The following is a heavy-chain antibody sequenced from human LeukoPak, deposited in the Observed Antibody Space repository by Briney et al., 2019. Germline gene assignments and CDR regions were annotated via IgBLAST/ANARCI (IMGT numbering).Heavy chain of an antibody. CDR2: ISSSRYI. CDR3: ARDYSSSSLDY. V-gene: IGHV3-21*01. Sequence: GGSLRLSCAASGFTFSSYSMNWVRQAPGKGLEWVSSISSSRYIYYADSVKGRFSISRDNAKNSLYLQMNSLRAEDTALYYCARDYSSSSLDYWGQGTLVTVSS. D-gene: IGHD6-6*01. J-gene: IGHJ4*02. CDR1: GFTFSSYS.